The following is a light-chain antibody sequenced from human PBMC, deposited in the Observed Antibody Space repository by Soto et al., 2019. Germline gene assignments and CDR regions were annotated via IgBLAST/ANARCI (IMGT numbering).Light chain of an antibody. CDR1: QSSSSY. V-gene: IGKV1-39*01. CDR3: HQSYSPPFP. J-gene: IGKJ3*01. Sequence: DIQMTQSPSSLSASVGDRVTITCRASQSSSSYLNWYQQKPGKAPKLLIYAASSLQSGVPARFSGSGSGTDFTLTISSLQPEDCATYYCHQSYSPPFPFGPGTKVDIK. CDR2: AAS.